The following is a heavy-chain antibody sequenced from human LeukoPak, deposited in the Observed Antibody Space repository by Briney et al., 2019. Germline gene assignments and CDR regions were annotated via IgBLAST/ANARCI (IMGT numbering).Heavy chain of an antibody. D-gene: IGHD3-22*01. V-gene: IGHV4-59*08. Sequence: PSETLSLTCTVSGGSISSYYWSWIRQPPGKGLEWIGYICYSGSTNYNPSLKSRVTISVDTSKNQFSLKLSSVTAADTAVYYCARLAYYYDSSGPNYYYYYMDVWGKGTTVTVSS. CDR2: ICYSGST. CDR1: GGSISSYY. CDR3: ARLAYYYDSSGPNYYYYYMDV. J-gene: IGHJ6*03.